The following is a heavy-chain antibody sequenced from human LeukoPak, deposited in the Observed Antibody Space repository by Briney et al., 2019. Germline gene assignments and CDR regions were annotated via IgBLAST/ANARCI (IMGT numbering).Heavy chain of an antibody. J-gene: IGHJ4*02. Sequence: PGGSLRLSCAASTFTFANSAMYWFRQAPGKGLEWVSTIDGGGCNTYYTDSVTGRFTISRDNSKNTLYLQMNSLRAEDTAVYYCAKKTDSAARYFAYWGQGTRVTVSS. CDR1: TFTFANSA. CDR2: IDGGGCNT. V-gene: IGHV3-23*01. CDR3: AKKTDSAARYFAY. D-gene: IGHD2-15*01.